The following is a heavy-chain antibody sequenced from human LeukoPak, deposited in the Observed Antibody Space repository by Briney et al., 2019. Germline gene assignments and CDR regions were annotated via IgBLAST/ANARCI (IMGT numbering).Heavy chain of an antibody. CDR3: ARVSGDCYASV. V-gene: IGHV4-61*02. Sequence: SQTLSLTCTVSGGSISSGNYYWSWIRQPAGKGLEWIGRIYTSGSTNYNPSLKSRGTISVDTSKNQFSLKLSSVTAADTAVYYCARVSGDCYASVWGQGILVTVSS. CDR1: GGSISSGNYY. CDR2: IYTSGST. D-gene: IGHD2-21*02. J-gene: IGHJ4*02.